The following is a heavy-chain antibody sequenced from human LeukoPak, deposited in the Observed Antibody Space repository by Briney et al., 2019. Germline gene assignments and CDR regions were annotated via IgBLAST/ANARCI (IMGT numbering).Heavy chain of an antibody. Sequence: GGSLRLSCAASGFTFSSYWMSWVRQAPGKGLEGVANIKQDGSEKYYVDSVKGRFTISRDNAKNSLYLQMNSLRAEDTAVYYCARRMRPDGSGTCGMDVWGKGTTVTVPS. V-gene: IGHV3-7*03. J-gene: IGHJ6*04. CDR2: IKQDGSEK. D-gene: IGHD3-10*01. CDR1: GFTFSSYW. CDR3: ARRMRPDGSGTCGMDV.